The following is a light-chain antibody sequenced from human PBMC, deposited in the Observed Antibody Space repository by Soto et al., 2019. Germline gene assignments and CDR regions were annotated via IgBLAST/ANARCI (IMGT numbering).Light chain of an antibody. Sequence: QSALTQPPSVSGPPGQSVTISCTGTSTDFVSYNRVSWYQQPPGTAPKLIIYEASNRPSGVPDRFSGSKSGNTASLTISGLQAADEADYYCSLYTSENTYVFGTGTKVTGL. CDR1: STDFVSYNR. CDR3: SLYTSENTYV. CDR2: EAS. J-gene: IGLJ1*01. V-gene: IGLV2-18*01.